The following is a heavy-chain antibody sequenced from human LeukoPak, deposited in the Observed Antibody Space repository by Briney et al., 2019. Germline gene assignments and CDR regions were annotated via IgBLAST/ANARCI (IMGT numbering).Heavy chain of an antibody. Sequence: GESLKISCKGSGYSSTSYWISWVRQMPGKGLEWMGRIDPSDSYTNYSPSFQGHVTISADKSISTAYLQWSSLKALDTAMYYCARHGGYGGYVDYWGQGTLVTVSS. D-gene: IGHD1-26*01. J-gene: IGHJ4*02. V-gene: IGHV5-10-1*01. CDR1: GYSSTSYW. CDR2: IDPSDSYT. CDR3: ARHGGYGGYVDY.